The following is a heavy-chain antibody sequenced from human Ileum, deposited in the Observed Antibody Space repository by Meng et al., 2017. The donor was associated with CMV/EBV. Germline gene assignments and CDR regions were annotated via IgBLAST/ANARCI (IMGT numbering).Heavy chain of an antibody. CDR2: ISSSGSTI. J-gene: IGHJ6*02. CDR1: GFTFSSHE. D-gene: IGHD7-27*01. CDR3: AKPNWGYGMDV. Sequence: GESLKISCAASGFTFSSHEMNWVRQAPGKGLEWVSYISSSGSTIYYADSVKGRFTISRDNSKNTLYLQMNSLRAEDTAVYYCAKPNWGYGMDVWGQGTTVTVSS. V-gene: IGHV3-48*03.